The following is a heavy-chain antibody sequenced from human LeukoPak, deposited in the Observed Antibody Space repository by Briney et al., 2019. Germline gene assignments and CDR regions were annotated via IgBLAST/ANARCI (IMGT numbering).Heavy chain of an antibody. Sequence: GGSLRLSCAASGFTFNDYGMSWVRQAPGKGLEWVANIKQDGSERYYLDSVKGRFTFSRDNARNSLYLQMNSLRAEDTAVYYCARGRGFSSGWPVDTFDFWGQGAMVTVSA. D-gene: IGHD6-19*01. V-gene: IGHV3-7*01. CDR1: GFTFNDYG. J-gene: IGHJ3*01. CDR3: ARGRGFSSGWPVDTFDF. CDR2: IKQDGSER.